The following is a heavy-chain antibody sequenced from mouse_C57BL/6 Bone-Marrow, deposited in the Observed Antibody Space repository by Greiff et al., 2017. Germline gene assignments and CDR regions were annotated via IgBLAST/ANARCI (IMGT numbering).Heavy chain of an antibody. Sequence: QVTLKVSGPGILQPSQSLSLSCYFSGFSLSTFGMGVGRIRQPSGKGLVWLAHIWWDDDKYYNQALKSRLTISKDTSKHQVFLKIANVDTADNATYYCAPLTETWFAYWGQGTLVTVSA. CDR2: IWWDDDK. J-gene: IGHJ3*01. CDR3: APLTETWFAY. V-gene: IGHV8-8*01. CDR1: GFSLSTFGMG. D-gene: IGHD4-1*01.